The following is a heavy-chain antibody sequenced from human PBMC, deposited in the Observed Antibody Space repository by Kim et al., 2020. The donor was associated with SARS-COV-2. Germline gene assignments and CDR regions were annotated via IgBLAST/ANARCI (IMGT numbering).Heavy chain of an antibody. CDR2: IIPILGIA. Sequence: SVKVSCKASGGTFSSYAISWVRQAPGQGLEWMGRIIPILGIANYAQKFQGRVTITADKSTSTAYMELSSLRSEDTAVYYCARDRYYDILTGYLTHFDYWGQGTLVTVSS. CDR3: ARDRYYDILTGYLTHFDY. V-gene: IGHV1-69*04. D-gene: IGHD3-9*01. J-gene: IGHJ4*02. CDR1: GGTFSSYA.